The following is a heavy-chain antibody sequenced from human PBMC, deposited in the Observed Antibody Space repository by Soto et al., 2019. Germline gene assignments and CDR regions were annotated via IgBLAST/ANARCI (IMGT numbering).Heavy chain of an antibody. J-gene: IGHJ4*02. D-gene: IGHD3-22*01. V-gene: IGHV4-30-4*01. Sequence: NPSETLSLTCTVSGGSISSGDYYWSWIRQPPGKGLEWIGYIYYSGSTYYNPSLKSRVTISEDTSKNQFSLKLSSVTAADTAVYYCARGSMAYYDSSGYFDYWGQGTLVTVSS. CDR1: GGSISSGDYY. CDR2: IYYSGST. CDR3: ARGSMAYYDSSGYFDY.